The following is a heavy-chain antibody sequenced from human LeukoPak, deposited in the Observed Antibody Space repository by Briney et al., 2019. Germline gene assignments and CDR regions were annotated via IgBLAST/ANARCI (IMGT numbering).Heavy chain of an antibody. J-gene: IGHJ4*02. CDR1: GGSISSYY. CDR2: IYSSGST. V-gene: IGHV4-59*08. CDR3: ARHVGIHLWSLYFDY. Sequence: SETLSLTCIVSGGSISSYYWSWIRQPPGKGLEWIGCIYSSGSTDYNPSLKSRATISLDTPNHQFSLKLTSVTAADTAVYYCARHVGIHLWSLYFDYWGQGSLVTVSS. D-gene: IGHD5-18*01.